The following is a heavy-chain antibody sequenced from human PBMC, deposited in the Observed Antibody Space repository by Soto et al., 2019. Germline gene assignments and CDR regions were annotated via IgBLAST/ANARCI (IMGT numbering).Heavy chain of an antibody. V-gene: IGHV6-1*01. J-gene: IGHJ4*02. CDR2: TYYRSKWYH. D-gene: IGHD2-15*01. CDR3: ARGRGQEGSTEEGPDY. Sequence: SQTLSLTCAISGDSVSRNNAAWNWVRQSPSRGLEWLGRTYYRSKWYHDYALSVRSRISINPDTSKNQFSLHLSSVTAADTAVYYCARGRGQEGSTEEGPDYWGQGTLVTVSS. CDR1: GDSVSRNNAA.